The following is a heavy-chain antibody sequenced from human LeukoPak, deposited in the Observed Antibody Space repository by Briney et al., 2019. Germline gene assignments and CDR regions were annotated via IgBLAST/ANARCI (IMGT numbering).Heavy chain of an antibody. V-gene: IGHV1-69*13. D-gene: IGHD5-18*01. Sequence: ASVKVSCKASGGTFSSYAISWVRQAPGQGLEWMGGIIPIFGTANYAQKFQGRVTITADESTGTAYMELSSLRSEDTAVYYCAGGDTAMDPFDYWGQGTLVTVSS. CDR3: AGGDTAMDPFDY. CDR2: IIPIFGTA. CDR1: GGTFSSYA. J-gene: IGHJ4*02.